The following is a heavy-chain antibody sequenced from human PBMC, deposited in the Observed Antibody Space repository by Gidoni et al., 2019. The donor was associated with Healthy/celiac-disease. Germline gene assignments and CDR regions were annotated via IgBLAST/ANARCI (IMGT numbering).Heavy chain of an antibody. V-gene: IGHV5-51*03. Sequence: VQLVQSGAEVTKPGESLKISCNGSGFSFTRYWIGWVRQMPGKGLEWMGIIYPGDSDTRYSPSFQGKVTISADKSISTAYLQWSSLKASDTAMYYCARIHGDHYGSGGLMDVWGQGTTVTVSS. CDR1: GFSFTRYW. D-gene: IGHD3-10*01. J-gene: IGHJ6*02. CDR2: IYPGDSDT. CDR3: ARIHGDHYGSGGLMDV.